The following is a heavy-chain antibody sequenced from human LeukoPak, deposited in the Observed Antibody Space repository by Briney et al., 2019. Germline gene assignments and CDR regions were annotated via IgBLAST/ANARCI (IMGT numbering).Heavy chain of an antibody. D-gene: IGHD2-15*01. V-gene: IGHV4-34*01. CDR1: GGSFSGYY. CDR2: INHSGST. Sequence: SETLSLTCAVYGGSFSGYYWSWIRQPPGKGLEWIGEINHSGSTNYNPSLKSRVTISVDTSKNQFSLKLSSVTAADTAVYYCAREGYCSGGSCYPEYFQHWGQGTLVTVSS. CDR3: AREGYCSGGSCYPEYFQH. J-gene: IGHJ1*01.